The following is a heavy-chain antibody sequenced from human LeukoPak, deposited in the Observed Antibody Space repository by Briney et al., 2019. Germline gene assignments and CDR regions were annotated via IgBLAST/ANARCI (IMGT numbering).Heavy chain of an antibody. J-gene: IGHJ6*02. CDR1: GFTFSSYE. V-gene: IGHV3-49*04. D-gene: IGHD4-17*01. CDR2: IRSKAYGGTT. Sequence: GGSLRLSCAASGFTFSSYEMNWVRQAPGKGLEWVGFIRSKAYGGTTEYAASVKGRFTISRDDSKSIAYLQMNSLKTEDTAVYYCTVTTSEYYYYYGMDVWGQGTTVTVSS. CDR3: TVTTSEYYYYYGMDV.